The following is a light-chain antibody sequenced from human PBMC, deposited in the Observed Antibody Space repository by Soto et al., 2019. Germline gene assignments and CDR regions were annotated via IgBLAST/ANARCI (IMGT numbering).Light chain of an antibody. CDR3: QQDDRAPPFS. Sequence: EIVLTQSPGTLSLSPGERATLSCKASQSISSAYLAWYQQKPAQAPRLLIYGASSRAPGIPDRFSGSASGTDFTLTISRLEPEVSAVYYCQQDDRAPPFSFGRGTRLEIK. CDR1: QSISSAY. J-gene: IGKJ5*01. V-gene: IGKV3-20*01. CDR2: GAS.